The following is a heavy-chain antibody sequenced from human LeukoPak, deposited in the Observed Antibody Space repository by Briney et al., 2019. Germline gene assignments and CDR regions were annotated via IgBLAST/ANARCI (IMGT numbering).Heavy chain of an antibody. CDR2: ISGNNDNP. V-gene: IGHV1-18*01. D-gene: IGHD2-2*01. CDR1: GYTFSNFG. J-gene: IGHJ4*02. CDR3: ARDGTSTDDY. Sequence: GASVTVTFKASGYTFSNFGISWVRQAPGQGLEWMGWISGNNDNPNYGQKFQGRLTVTTDSSTSTAYMELRNLRSDDTAVYYCARDGTSTDDYWGQGSLVTVYS.